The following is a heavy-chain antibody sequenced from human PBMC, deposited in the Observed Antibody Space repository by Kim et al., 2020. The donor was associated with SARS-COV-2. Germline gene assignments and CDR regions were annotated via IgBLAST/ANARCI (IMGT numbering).Heavy chain of an antibody. Sequence: YCPSFQGQVTISADKSISTAYLQWSSLKASDTAMYYCARRVTEYQLLFDYWGQGTLVTVSS. CDR3: ARRVTEYQLLFDY. V-gene: IGHV5-51*01. D-gene: IGHD2-2*01. J-gene: IGHJ4*02.